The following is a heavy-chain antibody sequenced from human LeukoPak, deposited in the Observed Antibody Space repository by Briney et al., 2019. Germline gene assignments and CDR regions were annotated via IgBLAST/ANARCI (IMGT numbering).Heavy chain of an antibody. J-gene: IGHJ4*02. CDR1: GYTFIDYY. Sequence: ASVKVSCKASGYTFIDYYLQWVRQAPGQGLERVGWINPNSGVTNYAQKFQGRVSMTSDTSISTVYMELSRLRSDDTAVYYCSREDYWGQGTLVTVSS. CDR2: INPNSGVT. V-gene: IGHV1-2*02. CDR3: SREDY.